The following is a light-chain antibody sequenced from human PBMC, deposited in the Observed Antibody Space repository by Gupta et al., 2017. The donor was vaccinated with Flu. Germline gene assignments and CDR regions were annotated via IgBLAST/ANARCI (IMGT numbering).Light chain of an antibody. V-gene: IGLV1-44*01. CDR2: GYN. Sequence: QSVLTQPPSASGTPGQRVTISCSGSNSNIGSDTVNWYQHLPGTAPRLLIYGYNQRASGVPDRFSGSKSGTSAYLAISGLQSEDEAEYDCAAWDDSLNGVVFGGGTKMTVL. J-gene: IGLJ2*01. CDR3: AAWDDSLNGVV. CDR1: NSNIGSDT.